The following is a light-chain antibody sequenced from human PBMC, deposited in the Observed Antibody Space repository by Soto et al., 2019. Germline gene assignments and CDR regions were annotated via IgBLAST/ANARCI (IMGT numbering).Light chain of an antibody. V-gene: IGLV1-40*01. Sequence: QSVLTQPPSVSRAPGQRVTISCTGSSSNIGAGYDVHWYQQLPGRAPKLLIYGNTNRPSGVPDRFSGSKSGTSASLAITGLQAEVEADYYCLSFDSSLSVVFGGGTKLTVL. J-gene: IGLJ2*01. CDR2: GNT. CDR3: LSFDSSLSVV. CDR1: SSNIGAGYD.